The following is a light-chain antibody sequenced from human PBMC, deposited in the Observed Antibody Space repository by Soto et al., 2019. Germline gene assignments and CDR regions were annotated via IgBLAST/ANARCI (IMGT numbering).Light chain of an antibody. Sequence: QSALTQPASVSGSPGQSITISCAGTSSDVGAYNYVSWYQQHPGKAPKLVIYEVGDRPSGVSNRFSGSKSGNTASLTISGLQAEDEADYYCSSYTSSSNGVFGGGTKLTVL. CDR1: SSDVGAYNY. J-gene: IGLJ3*02. V-gene: IGLV2-14*01. CDR3: SSYTSSSNGV. CDR2: EVG.